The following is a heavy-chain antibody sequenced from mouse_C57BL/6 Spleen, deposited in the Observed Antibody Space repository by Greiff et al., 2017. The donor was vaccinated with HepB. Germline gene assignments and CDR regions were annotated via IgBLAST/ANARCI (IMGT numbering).Heavy chain of an antibody. CDR3: ARRGVYGSHFDY. J-gene: IGHJ2*01. D-gene: IGHD2-2*01. CDR2: IHPNSGST. CDR1: GYTFTSYW. V-gene: IGHV1-64*01. Sequence: QVQLQQPGAELVKPGASVKLSCKASGYTFTSYWMHWVKQRPGQGLEWIGMIHPNSGSTNYNEKFKSKATLTVDKSSSTAYMQRSSLTSEDSAVYYCARRGVYGSHFDYWGQGTTLTVSS.